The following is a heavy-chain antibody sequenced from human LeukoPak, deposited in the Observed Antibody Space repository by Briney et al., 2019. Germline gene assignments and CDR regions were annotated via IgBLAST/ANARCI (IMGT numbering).Heavy chain of an antibody. J-gene: IGHJ4*02. Sequence: ASVKVSCKASGYTFTSYDISWVRQAPGQGLEWMGWISAYNGNTNYAQKLQGRVTMTTDTSTSTAYMELRSLRSDDTAVYYCATGSYYYDSSGYSIDYWGQGTLVTVSS. D-gene: IGHD3-22*01. CDR1: GYTFTSYD. CDR3: ATGSYYYDSSGYSIDY. V-gene: IGHV1-18*01. CDR2: ISAYNGNT.